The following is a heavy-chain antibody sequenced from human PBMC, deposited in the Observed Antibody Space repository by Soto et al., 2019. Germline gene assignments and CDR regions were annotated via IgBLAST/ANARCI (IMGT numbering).Heavy chain of an antibody. CDR3: AKDLVVLDTPDPGMDV. J-gene: IGHJ6*02. D-gene: IGHD2-2*01. CDR2: ISHDGGNK. CDR1: AFTFSSYA. V-gene: IGHV3-30*18. Sequence: QVQLVESGGGVVQPGRSLRLSCAASAFTFSSYAMHWVRQAPGKGLEWVATISHDGGNKIYSDSLKGRFTIARDNSKTTLYLQMNSLRAEDTAVYYCAKDLVVLDTPDPGMDVWGQGTRVTVSS.